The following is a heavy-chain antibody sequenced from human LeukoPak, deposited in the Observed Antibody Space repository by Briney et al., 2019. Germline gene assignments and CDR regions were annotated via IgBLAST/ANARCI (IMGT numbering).Heavy chain of an antibody. Sequence: GGSLRLSCAASGFTFSSYSMNWVRQAPGKGLEWVSSTSSSSSYIYYADSVKGRFTISRDNAKNSLYLQMNSLRAEDTAVYYCARAEGRWLRRDNWFDPWGQGTLVTVSS. D-gene: IGHD4-23*01. CDR1: GFTFSSYS. CDR3: ARAEGRWLRRDNWFDP. V-gene: IGHV3-21*01. J-gene: IGHJ5*02. CDR2: TSSSSSYI.